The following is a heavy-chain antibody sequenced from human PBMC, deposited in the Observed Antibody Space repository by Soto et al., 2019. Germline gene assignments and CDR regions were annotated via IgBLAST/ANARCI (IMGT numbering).Heavy chain of an antibody. Sequence: SETLSLTCTVFGASISSNDYDWSWIRQPPGKGLEWIGHINYSGSTHYNPSLKSRLTMSVDTSKNQFSLKLSSVTAADTAVYYCARVGFNWNDDYYGMDVWGQGTTVTVSS. CDR3: ARVGFNWNDDYYGMDV. CDR1: GASISSNDYD. CDR2: INYSGST. V-gene: IGHV4-30-4*01. D-gene: IGHD1-20*01. J-gene: IGHJ6*02.